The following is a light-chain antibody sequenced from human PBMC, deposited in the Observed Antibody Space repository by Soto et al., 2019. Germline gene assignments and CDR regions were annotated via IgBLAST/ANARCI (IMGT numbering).Light chain of an antibody. CDR1: SSDVGGYEF. CDR3: SSYTSSSTLVL. Sequence: QSALTQPASVSGSPGQSITISCTGTSSDVGGYEFVSWYQQHPGKAPKLIIFEVSNRPSGISNRFSGSNSDNTASLTISGLQAEDEADYYCSSYTSSSTLVLFGGGTKLTVL. CDR2: EVS. J-gene: IGLJ2*01. V-gene: IGLV2-14*01.